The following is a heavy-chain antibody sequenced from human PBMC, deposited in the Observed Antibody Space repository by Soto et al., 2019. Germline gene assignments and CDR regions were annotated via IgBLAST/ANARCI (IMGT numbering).Heavy chain of an antibody. CDR3: AIVVVLTFTRFYDMDV. CDR2: LIPMFGTT. V-gene: IGHV1-69*13. Sequence: YSVQASCKASGGTFSSYAISWVRQAPGQGLEWMGRLIPMFGTTDYAQRFQGRVTFTADESTSTASMEVTNLTSEDTAVYYCAIVVVLTFTRFYDMDVCGQGTKVTVAS. CDR1: GGTFSSYA. D-gene: IGHD2-2*01. J-gene: IGHJ6*02.